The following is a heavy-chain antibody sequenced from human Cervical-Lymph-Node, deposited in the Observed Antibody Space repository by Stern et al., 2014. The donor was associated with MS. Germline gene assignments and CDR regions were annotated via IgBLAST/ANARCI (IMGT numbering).Heavy chain of an antibody. V-gene: IGHV4-31*03. D-gene: IGHD1-26*01. J-gene: IGHJ5*02. Sequence: VQLVESGPGLVKPSQTLSLTCTVSGGSISSGGHYWSWIRQHTGKGLEWIGYIYYSGGTFYNPSLKSRVSILLDTSKNQFSLKLSSVTAADTAVYYCASRWSGTYYGQNWFDPWGQGTLVTVSS. CDR2: IYYSGGT. CDR3: ASRWSGTYYGQNWFDP. CDR1: GGSISSGGHY.